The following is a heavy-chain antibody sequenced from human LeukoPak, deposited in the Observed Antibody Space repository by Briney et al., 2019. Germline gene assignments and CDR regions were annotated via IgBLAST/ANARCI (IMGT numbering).Heavy chain of an antibody. CDR2: ISSSSSYI. D-gene: IGHD6-19*01. CDR3: AGDLSLQWLVNYYFDY. J-gene: IGHJ4*02. V-gene: IGHV3-21*01. CDR1: GFTFSSYS. Sequence: PGGSLRPSCAASGFTFSSYSMNWVRQAPGKGLEWVSSISSSSSYIHYAASVKGRLTISRDNAKDSLYLQMNSLRAEDTAVYYCAGDLSLQWLVNYYFDYWGQGTLVTVSS.